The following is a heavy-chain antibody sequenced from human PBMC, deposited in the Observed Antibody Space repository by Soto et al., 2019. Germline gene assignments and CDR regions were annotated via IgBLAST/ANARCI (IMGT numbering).Heavy chain of an antibody. D-gene: IGHD4-17*01. Sequence: SETLSLTCTVSGGSISSGDYYWSWIRQPPGKGLEWIGYIYYSGSTYYNPSLKSRVTISVDTSKNQFSLKLSSVTAADTAVYYCARSDGDYLYYFDYLGHGTLFTVSS. V-gene: IGHV4-30-4*01. CDR3: ARSDGDYLYYFDY. J-gene: IGHJ4*01. CDR2: IYYSGST. CDR1: GGSISSGDYY.